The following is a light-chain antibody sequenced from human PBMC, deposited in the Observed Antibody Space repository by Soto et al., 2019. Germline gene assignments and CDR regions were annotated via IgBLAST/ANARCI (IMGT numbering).Light chain of an antibody. CDR1: QSIRSW. CDR2: DAS. Sequence: DIQMTQSPSTLSASVGDRVTITCRASQSIRSWLAWYQQKPGKAPELLIYDASSLNCGVPSRFRGRGFGTDFTLTISRLQPDDFATYYCHQYNSYPRTFGHGTKVDIK. J-gene: IGKJ1*01. CDR3: HQYNSYPRT. V-gene: IGKV1-5*01.